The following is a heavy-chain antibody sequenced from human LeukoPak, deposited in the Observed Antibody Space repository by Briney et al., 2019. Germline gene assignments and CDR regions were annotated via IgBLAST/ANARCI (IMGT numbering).Heavy chain of an antibody. V-gene: IGHV4-59*12. CDR3: ARGSWRSITGDPRYFDY. CDR2: IYYSGST. D-gene: IGHD1-20*01. J-gene: IGHJ4*02. Sequence: SETLSLTCTVSGGSISSYYWSWIRQPPGKGLEWIAYIYYSGSTNYNPSLKSRVTISVDTSKNQFSLKLSSVTAADTAVYYCARGSWRSITGDPRYFDYWGQGTLVTVSS. CDR1: GGSISSYY.